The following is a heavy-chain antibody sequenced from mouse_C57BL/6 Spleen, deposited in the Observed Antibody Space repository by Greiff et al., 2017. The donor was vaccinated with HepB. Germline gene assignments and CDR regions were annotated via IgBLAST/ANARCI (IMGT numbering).Heavy chain of an antibody. CDR2: IDSNSGGT. D-gene: IGHD1-1*01. J-gene: IGHJ4*01. CDR3: ARDYVNYGGAMDY. V-gene: IGHV1-72*01. Sequence: QVQLQQPGAELVKPGASVKLSCKASGYTFTSYRRHWVKQRPGRGLEGIGRIDSNSGGTKYNEKFKSKATLTVDKPSSTAYMQRSSLTSEDSAVYYCARDYVNYGGAMDYWGQGTSVTVSS. CDR1: GYTFTSYR.